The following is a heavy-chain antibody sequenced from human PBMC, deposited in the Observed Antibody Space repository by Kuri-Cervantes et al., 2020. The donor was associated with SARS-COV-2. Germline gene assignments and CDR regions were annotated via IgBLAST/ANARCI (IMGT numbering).Heavy chain of an antibody. J-gene: IGHJ5*02. CDR3: ARDPGAYGEYAVGQEP. CDR2: INTNTGNP. V-gene: IGHV7-4-1*02. Sequence: ASVTVSCKDSGYTFTSYAMNWVRLAPGHGLEWMGWINTNTGNPTYAQRFTGRFVFSLDTSVSTAYLQISSLKAEDTAVYDCARDPGAYGEYAVGQEPWGQGTLVTVSS. D-gene: IGHD4-17*01. CDR1: GYTFTSYA.